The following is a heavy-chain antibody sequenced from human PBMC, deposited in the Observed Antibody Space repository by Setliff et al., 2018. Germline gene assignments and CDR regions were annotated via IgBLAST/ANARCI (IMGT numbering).Heavy chain of an antibody. V-gene: IGHV4-31*03. D-gene: IGHD1-26*01. Sequence: SETLSLTCTVSGGSISSGGYYWSWIRQHPGKGLEWIGYIYYSGSTYYNPSLKSRVTISVDTSKNQFSLTVTSVTAADTAVYYCARGGSYRPYAFDIWGQGTMVTVSS. J-gene: IGHJ3*02. CDR3: ARGGSYRPYAFDI. CDR2: IYYSGST. CDR1: GGSISSGGYY.